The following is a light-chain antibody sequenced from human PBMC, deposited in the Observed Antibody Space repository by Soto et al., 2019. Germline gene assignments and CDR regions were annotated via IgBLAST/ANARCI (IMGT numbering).Light chain of an antibody. CDR1: QSFGSA. J-gene: IGKJ1*01. CDR3: QQYDNWPPT. CDR2: GAS. Sequence: EIVMTQSPATLSVSPGERATLSCRASQSFGSALAWYQKKPGQRPKLLIYGASTRAIGIPARFSGSGSGTEFTLNINSLQSEDFAVYYCQQYDNWPPTFGQGTKVEIK. V-gene: IGKV3-15*01.